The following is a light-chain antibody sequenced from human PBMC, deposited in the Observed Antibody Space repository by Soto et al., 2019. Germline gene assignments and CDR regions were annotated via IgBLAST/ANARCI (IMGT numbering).Light chain of an antibody. J-gene: IGLJ1*01. CDR3: QAWDTTTYV. CDR2: QDD. Sequence: SYELTQPPSVSVSPGQTATITCSGDKLEKKFVCWYQQRPGQSPVLVIYQDDKRPPGIPERFSGSNSGNTATLTIGGTQAVDEAAYYCQAWDTTTYVFGPATKVTVL. V-gene: IGLV3-1*01. CDR1: KLEKKF.